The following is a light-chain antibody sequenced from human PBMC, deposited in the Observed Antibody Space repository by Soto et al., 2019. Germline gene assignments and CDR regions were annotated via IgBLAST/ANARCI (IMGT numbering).Light chain of an antibody. CDR2: DVT. CDR3: SSYTDRKNLV. CDR1: SSDIGGYNS. Sequence: QSVLTQSLSASGSPGQSVTISCTGTSSDIGGYNSVSWYQEHPGKAPKVMIYDVTKRPSGVPDRFSGSKSGNTASLTVSALQAEDEADYYCSSYTDRKNLVFGTGTKVTVL. V-gene: IGLV2-8*01. J-gene: IGLJ1*01.